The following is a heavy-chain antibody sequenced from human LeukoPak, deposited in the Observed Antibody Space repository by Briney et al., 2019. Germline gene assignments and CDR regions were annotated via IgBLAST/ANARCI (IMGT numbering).Heavy chain of an antibody. D-gene: IGHD1-26*01. CDR1: GGSISSGGYS. J-gene: IGHJ6*02. Sequence: PSETLSLTCAVSGGSISSGGYSWSWIRQPPGKGLEWIGEINHSGSTNYNPSLKSRVTISVDTSKNQFSLKLSSVTAADTAVYYCARGWLPRSGSYRANYYYYGMDVWGQGTTVTVSS. V-gene: IGHV4-34*01. CDR2: INHSGST. CDR3: ARGWLPRSGSYRANYYYYGMDV.